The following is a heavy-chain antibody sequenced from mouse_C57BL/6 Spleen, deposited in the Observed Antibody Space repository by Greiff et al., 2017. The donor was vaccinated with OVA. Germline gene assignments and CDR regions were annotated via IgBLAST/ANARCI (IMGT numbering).Heavy chain of an antibody. V-gene: IGHV1-26*01. CDR2: INPNNGGT. CDR3: ARGGQLRLQDY. Sequence: EVQLQQSGPELVKPGASVKISCKASGYTFTDYYMNWVKQSHGKSLEWIGDINPNNGGTSYNQKFKGKATLTVDKSSSTAYMELRSLTSEDAAVYYCARGGQLRLQDYWGQGTTLTVSS. CDR1: GYTFTDYY. D-gene: IGHD3-2*02. J-gene: IGHJ2*01.